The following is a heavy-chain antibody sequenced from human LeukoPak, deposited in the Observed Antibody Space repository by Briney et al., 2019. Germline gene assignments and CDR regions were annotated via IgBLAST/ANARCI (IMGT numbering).Heavy chain of an antibody. D-gene: IGHD3-22*01. CDR2: IYYSGST. CDR1: GFTVNSNY. J-gene: IGHJ4*02. CDR3: ARLPPTDSSGYYHFDY. V-gene: IGHV4-59*02. Sequence: PGGSLRLSCAASGFTVNSNYMSWIRQPPGKGLEWIGYIYYSGSTNYNPSLKSRVTISVDTSKNQFSLRLSSVTAADTAVYYCARLPPTDSSGYYHFDYWGREPWSPSPQ.